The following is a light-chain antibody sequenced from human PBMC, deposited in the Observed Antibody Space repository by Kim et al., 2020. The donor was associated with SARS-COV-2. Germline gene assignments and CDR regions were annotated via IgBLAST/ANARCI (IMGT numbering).Light chain of an antibody. Sequence: EIVLTQSPGTLSLSPGERATLSCRASQSVDSNYLGWYQQKPGQAPRLLIYGASSRATGIPDRFSGSGSGTDFTLTISRLEPEDFAVYYCQHYDGSHTFGRGTKLEIK. J-gene: IGKJ2*01. CDR3: QHYDGSHT. CDR2: GAS. CDR1: QSVDSNY. V-gene: IGKV3-20*01.